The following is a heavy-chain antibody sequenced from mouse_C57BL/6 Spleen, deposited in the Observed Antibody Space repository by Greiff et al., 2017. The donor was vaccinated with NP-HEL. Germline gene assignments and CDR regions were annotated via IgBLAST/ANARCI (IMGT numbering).Heavy chain of an antibody. CDR2: INPSSGGT. V-gene: IGHV1-53*01. Sequence: QVQLQQPGTELVKPGASVKLSCKASGYTFTSYWMHWVKQRPGQGLEWIGNINPSSGGTNYNEKFKSKATLTVDKSSSTAYMQLSSLTSEDSAVYYCARESPYSNYFAWFAYWGQGTLVTVSA. J-gene: IGHJ3*01. CDR3: ARESPYSNYFAWFAY. CDR1: GYTFTSYW. D-gene: IGHD2-5*01.